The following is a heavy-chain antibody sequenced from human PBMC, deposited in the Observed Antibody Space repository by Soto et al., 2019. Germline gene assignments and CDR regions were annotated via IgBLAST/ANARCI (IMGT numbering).Heavy chain of an antibody. CDR3: ARHRARNWFDP. J-gene: IGHJ5*02. Sequence: SETLSLTCTVSGGSIDYYDWTWIRQPPGKGLEWIGYVSDSGSTYYNPSLKSRVTISVDTSKNQFSLKLSSVTAADTAVFYCARHRARNWFDPWGQGTLVTVSS. CDR2: VSDSGST. D-gene: IGHD6-6*01. CDR1: GGSIDYYD. V-gene: IGHV4-59*08.